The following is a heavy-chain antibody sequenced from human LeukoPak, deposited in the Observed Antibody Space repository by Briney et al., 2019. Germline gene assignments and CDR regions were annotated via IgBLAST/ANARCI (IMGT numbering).Heavy chain of an antibody. CDR3: ARLYYGGITYYYYYMDV. J-gene: IGHJ6*03. Sequence: PPETLSLTCTVSGGSISSYYWSWIRQPAGKGLEWIGSIYHSGGTYYNPSLKSRVTISVDTSKNQFSLKLSSVTAADTAVYYCARLYYGGITYYYYYMDVWGEGTTVTVSS. V-gene: IGHV4-59*08. CDR2: IYHSGGT. CDR1: GGSISSYY. D-gene: IGHD4-23*01.